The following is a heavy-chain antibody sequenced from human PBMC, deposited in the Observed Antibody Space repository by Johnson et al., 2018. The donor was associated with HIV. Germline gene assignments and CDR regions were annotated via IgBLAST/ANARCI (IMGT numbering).Heavy chain of an antibody. J-gene: IGHJ3*02. D-gene: IGHD2-21*01. V-gene: IGHV3-23*01. CDR3: AKANTYCGGDCYQADAFDI. Sequence: YADSVQGRYTISRDNSKNTLYLQMNSLRAEDTAVYYCAKANTYCGGDCYQADAFDIWGQGTMVTVSS.